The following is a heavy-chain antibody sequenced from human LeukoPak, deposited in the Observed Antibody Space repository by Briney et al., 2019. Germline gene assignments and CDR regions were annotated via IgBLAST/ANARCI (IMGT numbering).Heavy chain of an antibody. V-gene: IGHV4-30-2*05. CDR2: IYHSGST. CDR1: GGSISSGGYS. Sequence: SETLSLTCAVSGGSISSGGYSWIWIRQPPGKGLEWIGYIYHSGSTYYNPSLKSRVTISVDTSKNQFSLKLSSVTAADTAVYYCASRRGGLHWFDPWGQGTLVTVSS. CDR3: ASRRGGLHWFDP. J-gene: IGHJ5*02. D-gene: IGHD3/OR15-3a*01.